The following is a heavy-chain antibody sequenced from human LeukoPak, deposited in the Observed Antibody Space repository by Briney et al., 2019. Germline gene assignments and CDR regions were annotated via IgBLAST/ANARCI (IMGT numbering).Heavy chain of an antibody. CDR1: GYTFTGYY. CDR3: ARDLKRGYSSGRYSWGTGSSNDY. Sequence: GASVKVSCKASGYTFTGYYMQWVRQAPGQGLEWMGWIEPNSGGTNSAQKFQGRVTMTRDTSISTAYMELRRLRSDDTAVYYCARDLKRGYSSGRYSWGTGSSNDYWGQGTLVTVSS. V-gene: IGHV1-2*02. D-gene: IGHD6-19*01. J-gene: IGHJ4*02. CDR2: IEPNSGGT.